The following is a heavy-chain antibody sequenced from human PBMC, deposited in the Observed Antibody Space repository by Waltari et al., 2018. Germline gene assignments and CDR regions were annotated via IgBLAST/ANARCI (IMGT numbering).Heavy chain of an antibody. V-gene: IGHV1-69*01. D-gene: IGHD3-3*01. Sequence: QVELMQSAAEVERTGSSVKVSCKAWGGTFSNFAISWVRQAPGQGLEWMGGIIPKFRMTTYAQKFQGRVTITADESTSTAYMELSSLRSEDTAVYYCATAIFGVVYWGQGVLVTVSS. CDR1: GGTFSNFA. J-gene: IGHJ1*01. CDR3: ATAIFGVVY. CDR2: IIPKFRMT.